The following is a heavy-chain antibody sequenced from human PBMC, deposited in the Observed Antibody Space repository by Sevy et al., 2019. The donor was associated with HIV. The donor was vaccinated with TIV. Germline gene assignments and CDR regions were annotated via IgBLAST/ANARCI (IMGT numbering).Heavy chain of an antibody. CDR1: GFSFTNAW. CDR3: TTEGIYYYGSGIDY. Sequence: GGSLRLSCAASGFSFTNAWMNWVRQAPGKGLEWVGRSKSKTDGGTTDFSTSVKGRFTISRDDSNNTLYLQMNSLKTEHTAVYFCTTEGIYYYGSGIDYWGQGTLVTVSS. V-gene: IGHV3-15*07. J-gene: IGHJ4*02. CDR2: SKSKTDGGTT. D-gene: IGHD3-10*01.